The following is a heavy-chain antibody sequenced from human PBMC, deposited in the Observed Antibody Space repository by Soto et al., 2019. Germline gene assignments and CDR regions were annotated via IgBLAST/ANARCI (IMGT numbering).Heavy chain of an antibody. D-gene: IGHD6-19*01. CDR2: ISSGGSTI. CDR1: GFTSSSYS. V-gene: IGHV3-48*02. J-gene: IGHJ4*02. CDR3: ARDKAVAPDY. Sequence: GGSLRLSCAASGFTSSSYSMNWVRQAPGKGLEWVSYISSGGSTIYYPDSVKGRFTISRDNANNSLYLQMNSLRDQDTAVYYCARDKAVAPDYWGQGTLVTVS.